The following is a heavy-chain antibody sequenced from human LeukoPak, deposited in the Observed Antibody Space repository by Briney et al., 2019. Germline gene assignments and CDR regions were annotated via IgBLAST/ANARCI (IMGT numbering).Heavy chain of an antibody. Sequence: ASVKVSCKASGYTFTGYYMHWVRQAPGQGLEWMGWINPNSGGTNYAQKFQGRVTMTRDTSISTAYMELSRLRSDDTAVYYCARRGGPAGLDAFDIWGQGTMVTVSS. CDR1: GYTFTGYY. CDR3: ARRGGPAGLDAFDI. J-gene: IGHJ3*02. V-gene: IGHV1-2*02. CDR2: INPNSGGT.